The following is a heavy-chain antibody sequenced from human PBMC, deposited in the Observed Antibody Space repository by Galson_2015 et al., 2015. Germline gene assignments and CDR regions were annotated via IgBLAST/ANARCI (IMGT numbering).Heavy chain of an antibody. CDR3: AREAAVLGSTSRPMW. CDR2: IYYSGST. V-gene: IGHV4-30-4*01. CDR1: GGSISSGDYY. D-gene: IGHD2-2*01. Sequence: TLSLTCTVSGGSISSGDYYWSWIRQPPGKGLEWIGYIYYSGSTYYNPSLKSRVTISVDTSKNQFSLKLSSVTAADTAVYYCAREAAVLGSTSRPMWWGQGTLVTVSS. J-gene: IGHJ4*02.